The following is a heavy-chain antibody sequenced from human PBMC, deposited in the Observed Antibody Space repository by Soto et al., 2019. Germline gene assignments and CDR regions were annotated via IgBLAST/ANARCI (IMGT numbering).Heavy chain of an antibody. CDR1: GGSISNYY. V-gene: IGHV4-4*07. CDR2: LYTSGST. CDR3: AREESVDHSYAMDV. J-gene: IGHJ6*02. Sequence: SETLSLTCTVSGGSISNYYWSWIRQPAGKGLEWIGRLYTSGSTSYNPSPKSRVTMSLDRSKNQFSLKLSSVTAADTAIYYCAREESVDHSYAMDVWGQGTTVTVSS.